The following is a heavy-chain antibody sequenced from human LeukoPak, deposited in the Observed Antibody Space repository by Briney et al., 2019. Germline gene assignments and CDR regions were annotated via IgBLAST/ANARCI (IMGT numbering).Heavy chain of an antibody. V-gene: IGHV3-74*01. D-gene: IGHD1-26*01. CDR2: INSDGSST. CDR3: AREGELSPLDY. CDR1: GFTLSNYC. J-gene: IGHJ4*02. Sequence: GGSLRLSCAVTGFTLSNYCMNWVRQAPGKGLVWVSRINSDGSSTSYADSVKGRFTISRDNAKNTLYLQMNSLRAEDTAVYYCAREGELSPLDYWGQGTLVTVSS.